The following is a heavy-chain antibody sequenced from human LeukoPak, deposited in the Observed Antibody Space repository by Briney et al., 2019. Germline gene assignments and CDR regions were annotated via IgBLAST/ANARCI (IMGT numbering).Heavy chain of an antibody. D-gene: IGHD5-18*01. CDR2: IRYDGGNK. J-gene: IGHJ4*02. CDR3: AKGPIRGNVDLTTDSYGYYFDY. CDR1: GFTFSSYG. V-gene: IGHV3-30*02. Sequence: GGSLRLSCAASGFTFSSYGMHWVRQAPGKGLEWVAFIRYDGGNKYYADSVKGRFTISRDNSKNTLYLQMNSLRAEDTAVYYCAKGPIRGNVDLTTDSYGYYFDYWGQGTLVTVSS.